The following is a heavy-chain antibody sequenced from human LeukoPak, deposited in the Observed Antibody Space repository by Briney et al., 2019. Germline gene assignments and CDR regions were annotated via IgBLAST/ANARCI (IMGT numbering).Heavy chain of an antibody. D-gene: IGHD2-15*01. J-gene: IGHJ5*02. CDR3: AREAQYCSGGSCYSIPDNWFDP. CDR1: GFTFSSCT. CDR2: ISYDGSNK. Sequence: GGSLRLSCAASGFTFSSCTMSWVRQAPGKGLEWVAVISYDGSNKYYADSVKGRFTISRDNSKNTLYLQMNSLRAEDTAVYYCAREAQYCSGGSCYSIPDNWFDPWGQGTLVTVSS. V-gene: IGHV3-30-3*01.